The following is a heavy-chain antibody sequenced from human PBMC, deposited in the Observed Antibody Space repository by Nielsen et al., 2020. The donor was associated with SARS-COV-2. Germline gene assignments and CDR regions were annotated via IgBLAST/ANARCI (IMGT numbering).Heavy chain of an antibody. CDR3: ARESTEWLVLDY. D-gene: IGHD6-19*01. V-gene: IGHV4-30-4*01. CDR2: IYYSGST. J-gene: IGHJ4*02. Sequence: SETLSLTCTVSGGSISSGDYYWSWIRQPPGKGLEWIGYIYYSGSTYYNPSLKSRVTISVDTSKNQFSLKLSSVTAADTAVYYCARESTEWLVLDYWGQGTLVTVSS. CDR1: GGSISSGDYY.